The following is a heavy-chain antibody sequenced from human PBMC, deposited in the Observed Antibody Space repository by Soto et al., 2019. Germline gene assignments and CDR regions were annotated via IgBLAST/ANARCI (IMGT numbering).Heavy chain of an antibody. D-gene: IGHD5-18*01. Sequence: PSETLSLTCAVYGGSFSCYYWSWIRQPPGKGLEWIGEINHSGSTNYNPSLKSRVTISVDTSKNQFSLKLSSVTAADTAVYYCARAKTRGYSYGQIYYYYGMDVWGQGTTVTVSS. CDR2: INHSGST. CDR3: ARAKTRGYSYGQIYYYYGMDV. CDR1: GGSFSCYY. J-gene: IGHJ6*02. V-gene: IGHV4-34*01.